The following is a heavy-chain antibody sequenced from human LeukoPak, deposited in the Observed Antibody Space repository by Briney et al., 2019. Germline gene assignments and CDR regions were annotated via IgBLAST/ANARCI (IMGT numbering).Heavy chain of an antibody. J-gene: IGHJ4*02. V-gene: IGHV4-59*12. CDR3: ARRYQGACGGDCYSFSFDY. D-gene: IGHD2-21*02. CDR2: IYYTGST. CDR1: GGSISSFY. Sequence: SETLSLTCTVSGGSISSFYWSWIRQPPGKGLEWIGYIYYTGSTNYNSSLKSRVTISVDTSKNQFSLKLSSVTAADTAVYYCARRYQGACGGDCYSFSFDYWGQGTPVTVSS.